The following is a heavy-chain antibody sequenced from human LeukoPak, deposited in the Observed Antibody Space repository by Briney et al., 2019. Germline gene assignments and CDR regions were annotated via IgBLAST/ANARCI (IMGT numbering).Heavy chain of an antibody. CDR3: AREATCSSTSCSVDY. V-gene: IGHV1-18*01. J-gene: IGHJ4*02. CDR2: ISAYNGNT. D-gene: IGHD2-2*01. Sequence: ASVKVSCKASGGTFSSYAISWVRQAPGQGLEWMGWISAYNGNTNYAQKLQGRVTMTTDTSTSTAYMELRSLRSDDTAVYYCAREATCSSTSCSVDYWGQGTLVTVSS. CDR1: GGTFSSYA.